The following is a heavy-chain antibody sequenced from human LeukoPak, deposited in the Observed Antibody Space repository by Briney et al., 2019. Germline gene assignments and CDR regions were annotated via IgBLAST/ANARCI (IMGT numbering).Heavy chain of an antibody. CDR1: GGTFSSYA. CDR3: ARLWFGELLISGAFDI. CDR2: IIPIFGTA. D-gene: IGHD3-10*01. Sequence: SVKVSCKASGGTFSSYAISWVRQAPGQGLEWMGGIIPIFGTANYAQKFQGRVTITADESTSTAYMELSRLRSEDTAVYYCARLWFGELLISGAFDIWGQGTMVTVSS. V-gene: IGHV1-69*13. J-gene: IGHJ3*02.